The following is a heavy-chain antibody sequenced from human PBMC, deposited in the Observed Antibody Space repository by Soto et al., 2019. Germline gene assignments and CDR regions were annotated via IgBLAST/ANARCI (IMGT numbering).Heavy chain of an antibody. J-gene: IGHJ3*02. CDR3: AAYSSTLGTFDI. CDR2: ISTSGST. V-gene: IGHV4-4*07. Sequence: SETLSLTCIVSGGSLSSYYWTWIRQPAGKGLEWIGRISTSGSTNYNPSLKSRVTMSVDTSKNQFSVKLSSVAAADTAVYYCAAYSSTLGTFDIWGQGTKVTVSS. D-gene: IGHD6-13*01. CDR1: GGSLSSYY.